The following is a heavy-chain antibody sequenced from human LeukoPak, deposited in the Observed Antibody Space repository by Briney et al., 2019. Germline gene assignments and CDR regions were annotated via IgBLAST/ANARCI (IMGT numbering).Heavy chain of an antibody. Sequence: SQTLSLTCTVSGGSISSGSYYWSWIWQPAGKGLEWIGRIYTSGSTNYNPSLKSRVTISVDTSKNQFSLKLSSVTAADTAVYYCARDRIAAALDYYMDVWGKGTTVTVSS. CDR2: IYTSGST. CDR1: GGSISSGSYY. D-gene: IGHD6-13*01. CDR3: ARDRIAAALDYYMDV. J-gene: IGHJ6*03. V-gene: IGHV4-61*02.